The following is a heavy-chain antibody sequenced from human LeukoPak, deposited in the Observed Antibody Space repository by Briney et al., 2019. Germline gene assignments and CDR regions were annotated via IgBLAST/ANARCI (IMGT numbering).Heavy chain of an antibody. D-gene: IGHD5-18*01. CDR3: ARDRGTWIQLWLIDY. V-gene: IGHV1-18*01. Sequence: GAPVKVSCKASGYTFTSYGISWVRLAPGQGLEWMGWISAYNGNTNYAQKFQGRVTVTTDTSTSTAYMELRSLRSDDTAVYYCARDRGTWIQLWLIDYWGQGTLVTVSS. CDR2: ISAYNGNT. J-gene: IGHJ4*02. CDR1: GYTFTSYG.